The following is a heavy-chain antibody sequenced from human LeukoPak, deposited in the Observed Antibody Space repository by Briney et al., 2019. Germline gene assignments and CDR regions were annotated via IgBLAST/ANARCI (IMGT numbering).Heavy chain of an antibody. CDR1: GFTFSSYS. D-gene: IGHD6-6*01. J-gene: IGHJ4*02. CDR2: ISSSSGYK. Sequence: GGSLRLSCAVSGFTFSSYSMTWVRQAPGKGLEWVSSISSSSGYKYYADSVKGRFTISRDNAKSSLYLQMDSLRAEDAAVYYCARTSGESTAALRAPFDYWGQGTLATVSS. CDR3: ARTSGESTAALRAPFDY. V-gene: IGHV3-21*01.